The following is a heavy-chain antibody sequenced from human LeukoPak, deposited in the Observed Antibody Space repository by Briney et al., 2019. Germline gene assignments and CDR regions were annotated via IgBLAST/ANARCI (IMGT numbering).Heavy chain of an antibody. CDR1: GGSISNYY. CDR2: IYYTGTI. V-gene: IGHV4-59*08. D-gene: IGHD6-19*01. J-gene: IGHJ5*02. CDR3: ARADNTGWSSLDH. Sequence: PSETLSLTCSVSGGSISNYYWSWIRQPPGKGQEWIAYIYYTGTISYNPSLKSRVTMSVDMSKNHISLRLGSVTAADTARYYCARADNTGWSSLDHWGQGTPVIVSS.